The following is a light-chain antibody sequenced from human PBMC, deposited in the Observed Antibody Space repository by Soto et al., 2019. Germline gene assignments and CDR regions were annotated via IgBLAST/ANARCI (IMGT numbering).Light chain of an antibody. Sequence: DIQMTQSPSSLSASVGDRVTITCQASQDISNYVNWYQQKPGKAPKLLIYAASNLETGVPSRFSGSGSGTDLTFTISSLQPEDIATYYCHQFYNLPYTFGQGTKLEVK. CDR3: HQFYNLPYT. J-gene: IGKJ2*01. CDR2: AAS. V-gene: IGKV1-33*01. CDR1: QDISNY.